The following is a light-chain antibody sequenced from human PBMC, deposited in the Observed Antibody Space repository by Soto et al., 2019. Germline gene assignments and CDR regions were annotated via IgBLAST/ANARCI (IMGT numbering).Light chain of an antibody. J-gene: IGKJ5*01. CDR1: QSVGSH. CDR3: QHRTNWPPVT. V-gene: IGKV3-11*01. Sequence: EIVLTQSPATLSLSPGERAALSCRASQSVGSHLAWYQQKPGQAPRLLIYDASDRATGIPARISGSGSGTDFTLTISSLEPEDFAVYYCQHRTNWPPVTFGQGTRLEIK. CDR2: DAS.